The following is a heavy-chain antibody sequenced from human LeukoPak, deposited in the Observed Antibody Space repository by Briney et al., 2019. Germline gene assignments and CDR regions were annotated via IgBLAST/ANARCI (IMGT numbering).Heavy chain of an antibody. CDR1: GGSISSGSYY. J-gene: IGHJ3*02. D-gene: IGHD6-19*01. CDR3: AREDSSGWSEVDASDI. Sequence: SETLSLTCTVSGGSISSGSYYWSWIRQPAGKGLEWIGRIYTSGSTNYNPSLKSRVTISVDTSKNQFSLKLSSVTAADTAVYYCAREDSSGWSEVDASDIWGQGTMVTVSS. V-gene: IGHV4-61*02. CDR2: IYTSGST.